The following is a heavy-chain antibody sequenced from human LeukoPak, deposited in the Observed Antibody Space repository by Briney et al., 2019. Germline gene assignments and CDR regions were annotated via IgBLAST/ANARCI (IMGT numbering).Heavy chain of an antibody. CDR3: ARGAVRGGNWFDP. J-gene: IGHJ5*02. Sequence: PSETLSLTCTVSGGSISSYYWSWIRQPPGKGLEWIGYIYTSGSTNYNPSLKSRVTISVDTSKNQFSLKLSSVTAADTAVYYCARGAVRGGNWFDPWGQGTLVTVSS. V-gene: IGHV4-4*09. CDR1: GGSISSYY. D-gene: IGHD3-10*01. CDR2: IYTSGST.